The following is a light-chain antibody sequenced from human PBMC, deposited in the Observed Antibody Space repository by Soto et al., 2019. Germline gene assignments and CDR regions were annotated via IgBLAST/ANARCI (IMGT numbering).Light chain of an antibody. CDR1: QSVSSN. CDR2: GAS. CDR3: QQYNNWVT. J-gene: IGKJ3*01. V-gene: IGKV3-15*01. Sequence: EIVMTQSPATLSVSPAERGTISCRASQSVSSNLAWYQQDPGQAPSVLIYGASTRATGIPARFSGSGSGTEFTLTISSPHSEDFAVYYCQQYNNWVTFGPGTKVDIK.